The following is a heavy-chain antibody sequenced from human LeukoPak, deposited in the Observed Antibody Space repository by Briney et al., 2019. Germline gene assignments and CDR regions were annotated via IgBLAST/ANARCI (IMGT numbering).Heavy chain of an antibody. J-gene: IGHJ5*02. CDR1: GFTFRSYA. D-gene: IGHD3-16*01. Sequence: GGSLRLFCAASGFTFRSYAMSWVRQAPGKGLEWVSTIRDSGGHTYYADSVKGRFPIYRHNSKNTLYLQMNSLRAEDTALYHCPKDGFRGECIGVSGDPFDPWGQGTLVTVSS. V-gene: IGHV3-23*01. CDR2: IRDSGGHT. CDR3: PKDGFRGECIGVSGDPFDP.